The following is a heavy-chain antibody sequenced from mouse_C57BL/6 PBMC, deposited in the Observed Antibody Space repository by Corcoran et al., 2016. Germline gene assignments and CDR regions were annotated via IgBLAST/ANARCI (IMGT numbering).Heavy chain of an antibody. V-gene: IGHV1-26*01. Sequence: EVQLQQSGPELVKPGASVKISCKASGYTFTDYYMNWVKQSHGKSLEWIGDINPNNGGTSYNQKFKGKATLTVDKSSSTAYMELRSLTSEDSAVYYCARGEIYYYGSPYYFDYWGQGTTLTVSS. CDR1: GYTFTDYY. J-gene: IGHJ2*01. CDR3: ARGEIYYYGSPYYFDY. CDR2: INPNNGGT. D-gene: IGHD1-1*01.